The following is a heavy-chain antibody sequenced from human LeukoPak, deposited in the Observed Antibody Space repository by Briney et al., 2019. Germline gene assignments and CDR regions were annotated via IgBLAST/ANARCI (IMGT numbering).Heavy chain of an antibody. CDR3: ARDPYSGSYSDYYYYYMDV. CDR2: ISYDGSNK. Sequence: GGSMRLSCAASGFTFSSYAMHWVRQAPGKGLEWVAVISYDGSNKYYADSVKGRFTISRDNAKNSLYLQLNSLRAEDTAVYYCARDPYSGSYSDYYYYYMDVWGKGTTVTVSS. V-gene: IGHV3-30*04. J-gene: IGHJ6*03. CDR1: GFTFSSYA. D-gene: IGHD1-26*01.